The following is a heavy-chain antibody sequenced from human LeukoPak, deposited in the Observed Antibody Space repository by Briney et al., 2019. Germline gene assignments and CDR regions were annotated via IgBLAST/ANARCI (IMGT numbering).Heavy chain of an antibody. CDR2: INPSRNT. Sequence: SETLSLTCAVFGGSFSGYYWNWIRQPPGKGLEWIGQINPSRNTNYNPSLKSRLTISVDTSKNQFSLKMNSVTAADTAAYYCARRHNSGWFVYWGQGILVTVSS. D-gene: IGHD6-19*01. J-gene: IGHJ5*01. CDR1: GGSFSGYY. V-gene: IGHV4-34*01. CDR3: ARRHNSGWFVY.